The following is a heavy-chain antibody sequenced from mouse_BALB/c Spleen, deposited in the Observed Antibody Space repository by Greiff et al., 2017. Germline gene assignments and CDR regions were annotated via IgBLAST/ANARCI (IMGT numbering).Heavy chain of an antibody. CDR2: IRLKSNNYAT. Sequence: EVQLQESGGGLVQPGGSMKLSCVASGFTFSNYWMNWVRQSPEKGLEWVAEIRLKSNNYATHYAESVKGRFTISRDDSKSSVYLQMNNLRAEDTGIYYCTREVRSYWGQGTLVTVSA. D-gene: IGHD2-14*01. CDR3: TREVRSY. CDR1: GFTFSNYW. J-gene: IGHJ3*01. V-gene: IGHV6-6*02.